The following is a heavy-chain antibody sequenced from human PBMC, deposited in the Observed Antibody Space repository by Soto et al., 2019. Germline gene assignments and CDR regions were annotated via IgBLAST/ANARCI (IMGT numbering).Heavy chain of an antibody. D-gene: IGHD2-2*01. CDR3: TTDGVVYHACFDY. Sequence: PGGSLRSSCAASGFTFSNAWMNWVRQAPGKGLEWVGRIKSTTDAGTTDYAGPVKGRFTISRDDSKNTLYLQMNSLKIEDTAVYYCTTDGVVYHACFDYWGQGTLVTVSS. CDR1: GFTFSNAW. CDR2: IKSTTDAGTT. V-gene: IGHV3-15*07. J-gene: IGHJ4*02.